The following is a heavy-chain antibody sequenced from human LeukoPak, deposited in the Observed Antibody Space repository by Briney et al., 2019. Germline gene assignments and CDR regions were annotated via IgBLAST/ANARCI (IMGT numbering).Heavy chain of an antibody. Sequence: PGGSLRLSCAASGFTFSSYAMHWVRQAPGKGLEYVSAISSNGGSTYYADSVKGRFTISRDNSKNTLYLQMSSLRAEDTAVYYCVKVGAYNWNDGPFDYWGQGTLVTVSS. V-gene: IGHV3-64D*09. D-gene: IGHD1-1*01. CDR3: VKVGAYNWNDGPFDY. J-gene: IGHJ4*02. CDR2: ISSNGGST. CDR1: GFTFSSYA.